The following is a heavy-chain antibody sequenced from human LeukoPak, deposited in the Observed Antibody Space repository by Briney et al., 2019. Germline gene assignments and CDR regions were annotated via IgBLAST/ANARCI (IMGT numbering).Heavy chain of an antibody. J-gene: IGHJ4*02. V-gene: IGHV3-43*02. CDR2: ISGDSDYT. CDR1: GFTFDDYA. D-gene: IGHD3-10*01. Sequence: GGSLRLSCAASGFTFDDYAMHWVRQAPGMGLEWVSLISGDSDYTYYADSVKGRFTISRDNSKNYLYLQMNTLRTEDNALYYCAKGHGSRTGDFEYWGQGTLVTPSA. CDR3: AKGHGSRTGDFEY.